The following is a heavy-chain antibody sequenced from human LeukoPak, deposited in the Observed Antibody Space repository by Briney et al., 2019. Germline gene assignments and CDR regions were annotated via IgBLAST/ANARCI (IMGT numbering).Heavy chain of an antibody. CDR2: IGTAGDT. CDR1: GFTFSNYD. CDR3: ARAAITMIRGVVTGGLDY. Sequence: GGSLRLSCAASGFTFSNYDMHWVPQATGKGLEWVSGIGTAGDTYYPGSVKGRFTISRENAKNSLYLQMNSLRAGDTAVYYCARAAITMIRGVVTGGLDYWGQGTLVTVSS. V-gene: IGHV3-13*04. J-gene: IGHJ4*02. D-gene: IGHD3-10*01.